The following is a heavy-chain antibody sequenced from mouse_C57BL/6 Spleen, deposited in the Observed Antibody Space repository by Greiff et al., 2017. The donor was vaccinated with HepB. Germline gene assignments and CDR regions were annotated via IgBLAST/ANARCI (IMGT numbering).Heavy chain of an antibody. V-gene: IGHV1-82*01. J-gene: IGHJ2*01. CDR1: GYAFSSSW. D-gene: IGHD1-1*01. Sequence: QVQLQQSGPELVKPGASVKISCKASGYAFSSSWMNWVKRRPGKGLEWIGRIYPGDGDTNYNGKFKGKATLTADKSSSTAYMQLSSLTSEDSAVYFCARGDGSSPHFDYWGQGTTLTVSS. CDR3: ARGDGSSPHFDY. CDR2: IYPGDGDT.